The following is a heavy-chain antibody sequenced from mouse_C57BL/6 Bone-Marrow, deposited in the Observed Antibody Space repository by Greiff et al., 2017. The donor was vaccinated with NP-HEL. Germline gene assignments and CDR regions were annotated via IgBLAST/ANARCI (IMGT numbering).Heavy chain of an antibody. D-gene: IGHD1-1*01. Sequence: VQGVESGPGLVAPSQSLSITCTVSGFSLTSYGVDWVRQSPGKGLEWLGVIWGVGSTNYNSALKSRLSISKDNSKSQVFLKMNSLQTDDTAMYYCARLREGFAYWGQGTLVTVSA. CDR1: GFSLTSYG. CDR2: IWGVGST. V-gene: IGHV2-6*01. J-gene: IGHJ3*01. CDR3: ARLREGFAY.